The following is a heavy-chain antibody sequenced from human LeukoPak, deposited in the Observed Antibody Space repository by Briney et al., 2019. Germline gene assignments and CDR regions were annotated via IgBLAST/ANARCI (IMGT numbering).Heavy chain of an antibody. CDR3: ARVPYGGGWYYFDY. Sequence: ASVKVSCKASGYTFTGYYLYWVRQAPGQGLEWMGRINPNSGGTNYAQKFQGRVTMTRDTSISTAYMELSSLRSEDTAVYYCARVPYGGGWYYFDYWGQGTLVTVSS. D-gene: IGHD6-19*01. CDR2: INPNSGGT. V-gene: IGHV1-2*06. CDR1: GYTFTGYY. J-gene: IGHJ4*02.